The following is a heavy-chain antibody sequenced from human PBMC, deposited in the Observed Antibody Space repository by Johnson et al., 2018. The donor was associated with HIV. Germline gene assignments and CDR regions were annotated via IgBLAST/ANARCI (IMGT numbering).Heavy chain of an antibody. CDR1: GFTVSSNY. D-gene: IGHD1-1*01. V-gene: IGHV3-53*01. Sequence: VQLVESGGVVVQPGGSLRLSCAASGFTVSSNYMSWVRQAPGKGLEWVSVIYSGGSTYYADSVKGRFAISRDNSKNTLYLQMNSLRAEDTAVYYCARATTPHDAFDIWGQGTMVTVSS. CDR2: IYSGGST. CDR3: ARATTPHDAFDI. J-gene: IGHJ3*02.